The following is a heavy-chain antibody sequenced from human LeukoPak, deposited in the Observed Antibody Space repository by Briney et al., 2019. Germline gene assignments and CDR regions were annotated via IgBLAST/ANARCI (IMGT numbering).Heavy chain of an antibody. D-gene: IGHD3-9*01. CDR1: GYTFTSYD. J-gene: IGHJ4*02. Sequence: ASVKVSCKASGYTFTSYDINWVRQATGQGLEWMGWMNPNSGNTGYAQKFQGRVTMTRNTSISTAYMELSSLRSGDTAVYYCARPSWGRYFDWLLYYWGQETLVTVSS. V-gene: IGHV1-8*01. CDR2: MNPNSGNT. CDR3: ARPSWGRYFDWLLYY.